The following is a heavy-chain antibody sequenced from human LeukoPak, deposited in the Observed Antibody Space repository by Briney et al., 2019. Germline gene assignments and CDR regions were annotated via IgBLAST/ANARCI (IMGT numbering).Heavy chain of an antibody. CDR1: GGSFSGYY. D-gene: IGHD3-9*01. J-gene: IGHJ4*02. CDR3: ARDSPYDILTGRPDYFDY. CDR2: INHSGST. V-gene: IGHV4-34*01. Sequence: PSETLSLTCAVYGGSFSGYYWSWIRQPPGKGLEWIGEINHSGSTNYNPSLKSRVTISVDTSKNQFSLKLSSVTAADTAVYYCARDSPYDILTGRPDYFDYWGQGTLVTVSS.